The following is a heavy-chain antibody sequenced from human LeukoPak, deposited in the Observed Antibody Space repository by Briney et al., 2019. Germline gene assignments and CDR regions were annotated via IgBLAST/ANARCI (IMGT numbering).Heavy chain of an antibody. V-gene: IGHV3-74*01. Sequence: PGGSLRLSCAASGFTFSSYWMHWVRQAPGEGLVWVSRINSDGSSTLYADSVKGRFTISRDNAKNTLYLQMNSLRAEDTAVYYCARDGSSASGDYWGQGTLVTVSS. CDR3: ARDGSSASGDY. CDR2: INSDGSST. J-gene: IGHJ4*02. D-gene: IGHD2-2*01. CDR1: GFTFSSYW.